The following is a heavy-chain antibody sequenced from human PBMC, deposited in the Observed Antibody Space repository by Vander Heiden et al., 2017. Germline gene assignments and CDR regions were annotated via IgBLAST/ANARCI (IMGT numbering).Heavy chain of an antibody. V-gene: IGHV4-59*01. D-gene: IGHD1-26*01. CDR2: IHFGGST. Sequence: QVQLQASGPGLVKPSETLSLTCTVSGGSISGYYWNWIRQPPGKGLEWIGFIHFGGSTNYNPSLKRRVIISVDRPKNQLSLNLTSVTAADTALYFCVRGGAVVGSTAAFDVWGQGTMVAVSS. CDR3: VRGGAVVGSTAAFDV. J-gene: IGHJ3*01. CDR1: GGSISGYY.